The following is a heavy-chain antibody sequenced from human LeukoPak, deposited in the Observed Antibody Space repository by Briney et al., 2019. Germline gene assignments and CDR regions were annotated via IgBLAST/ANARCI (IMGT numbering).Heavy chain of an antibody. J-gene: IGHJ5*02. V-gene: IGHV4-34*01. CDR1: GGSISSYY. CDR2: INHSGST. D-gene: IGHD6-19*01. Sequence: PSETLSLTCTVSGGSISSYYWSWIRQPPGKGLEWIGEINHSGSTNYNPSLKSRVTISVDTSKNQFSLKLSSVTAADTAVYYCARVSSGWYRVRNWFDPWGQGTLVTVSS. CDR3: ARVSSGWYRVRNWFDP.